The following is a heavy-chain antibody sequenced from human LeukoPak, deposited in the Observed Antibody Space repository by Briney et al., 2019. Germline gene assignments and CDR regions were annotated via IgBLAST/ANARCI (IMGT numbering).Heavy chain of an antibody. CDR2: IWYDGSNK. CDR1: GFTFSSYG. CDR3: ARDLHELYESSGYCPVDY. D-gene: IGHD3-22*01. J-gene: IGHJ4*02. V-gene: IGHV3-33*01. Sequence: PGRSLRLSCAASGFTFSSYGMHWVRQAPGKGLEWVAVIWYDGSNKYYADSVKGRFTISRDNSKNTLYLQMSSLRAEDTAVYYCARDLHELYESSGYCPVDYWGQGTLVTVSS.